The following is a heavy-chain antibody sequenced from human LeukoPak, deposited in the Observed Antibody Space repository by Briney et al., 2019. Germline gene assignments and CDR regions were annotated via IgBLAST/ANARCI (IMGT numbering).Heavy chain of an antibody. CDR3: AREFNTSAPLDY. Sequence: SETLSLTCTVSGGSISNISYYWGWIRQPPGKGLEWIGSIYFGGSTYYNPSLKSRVTISVDTSKNQFSLKLSSVTAADTAVYSCAREFNTSAPLDYWGQGALVTVSS. CDR2: IYFGGST. CDR1: GGSISNISYY. J-gene: IGHJ4*02. V-gene: IGHV4-39*02.